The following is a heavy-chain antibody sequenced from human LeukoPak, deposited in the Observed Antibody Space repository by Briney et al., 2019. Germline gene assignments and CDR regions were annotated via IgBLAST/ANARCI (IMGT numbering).Heavy chain of an antibody. Sequence: SETLSLTCTVSGGSISSSSYYWGWIRQPPGKGLEWIGSIYYSGSTYYNPSLKSRVTISVDTSKNQFSLKLSSVTAADTAVYYCARDGSSSWYLGYYYYGMDVWGQGTTVTVSS. V-gene: IGHV4-39*07. D-gene: IGHD6-13*01. CDR3: ARDGSSSWYLGYYYYGMDV. CDR1: GGSISSSSYY. J-gene: IGHJ6*02. CDR2: IYYSGST.